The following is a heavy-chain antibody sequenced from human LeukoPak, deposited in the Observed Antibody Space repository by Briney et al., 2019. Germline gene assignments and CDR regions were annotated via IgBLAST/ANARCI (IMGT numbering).Heavy chain of an antibody. CDR3: AKEGNSYAYDY. CDR2: ISGGGST. Sequence: SGGSLRLSCAASGFTVRRNYMSWVRQAPGKGLEWVSVISGGGSTNYADSVKGRFTISRDNSKNTLYLQMNSLRAEDTAVYYCAKEGNSYAYDYWGQGTLVTVSS. J-gene: IGHJ4*02. V-gene: IGHV3-66*02. D-gene: IGHD5-18*01. CDR1: GFTVRRNY.